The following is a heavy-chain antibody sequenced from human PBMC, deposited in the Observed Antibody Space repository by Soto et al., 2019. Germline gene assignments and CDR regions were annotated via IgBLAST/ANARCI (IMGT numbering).Heavy chain of an antibody. CDR1: GFTFSSYA. Sequence: EVQLLESGGGLVQPGGSLRLSCAASGFTFSSYAMSWVRQAPGKGLEWVSAISGSGGSTYYADSVKGRFTISRDISKNTLYLQMNSLRAEDTAVYYCAKVTGYCSSSSCRRDYYYYYGMDVWGQGTTVTVSS. CDR3: AKVTGYCSSSSCRRDYYYYYGMDV. J-gene: IGHJ6*02. D-gene: IGHD2-2*01. V-gene: IGHV3-23*01. CDR2: ISGSGGST.